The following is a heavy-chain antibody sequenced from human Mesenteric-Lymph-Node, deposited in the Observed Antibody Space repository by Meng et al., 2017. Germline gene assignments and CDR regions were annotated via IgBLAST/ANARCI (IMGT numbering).Heavy chain of an antibody. V-gene: IGHV3-30*07. CDR3: ARGYRDY. CDR1: GYTFTSYD. D-gene: IGHD1-14*01. CDR2: ISYDGSNK. J-gene: IGHJ4*02. Sequence: QGWVVMSGAGMKKPGASRKVPSKASGYTFTSYDMHWVRQAPGKGLEWVAVISYDGSNKYYADSVKGRFTISRDNSKNTLYLQMNSLRVEDTAVYYCARGYRDYWSQGTLVTVSS.